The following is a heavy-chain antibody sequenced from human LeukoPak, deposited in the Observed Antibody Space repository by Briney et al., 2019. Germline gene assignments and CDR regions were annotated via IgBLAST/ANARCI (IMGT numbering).Heavy chain of an antibody. Sequence: ASVKVSCKASGYTFTSYYMHWVRQAPGQGLEWMGIINPSCGSTIYAQKFQGRLTMTRDTSTSTVYMELSSLRSEDTAVYYCAREEEMATIPVFDYWGQGTLVTVSS. CDR1: GYTFTSYY. CDR2: INPSCGST. CDR3: AREEEMATIPVFDY. D-gene: IGHD5-24*01. J-gene: IGHJ4*02. V-gene: IGHV1-46*01.